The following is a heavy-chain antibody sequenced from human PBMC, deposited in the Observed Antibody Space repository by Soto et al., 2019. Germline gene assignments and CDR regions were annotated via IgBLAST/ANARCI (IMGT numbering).Heavy chain of an antibody. J-gene: IGHJ4*02. CDR1: GFTFGDYW. CDR2: MTSDGRTI. CDR3: ATAEVDY. Sequence: PGGSLRLSCAASGFTFGDYWMHWVRQAPGKGPEWVSRMTSDGRTIQYADSVKGRFTASRDNAKSTLYLQMNSLRAEDTAVYYCATAEVDYWGPGTLVTGPS. V-gene: IGHV3-74*01.